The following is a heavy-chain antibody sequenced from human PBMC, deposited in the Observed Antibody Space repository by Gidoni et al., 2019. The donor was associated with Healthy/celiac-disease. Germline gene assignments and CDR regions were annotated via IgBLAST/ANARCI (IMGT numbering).Heavy chain of an antibody. CDR1: GFTFSSYG. V-gene: IGHV3-33*01. Sequence: QVQLVESGGGVVQPGRSLRLSCAASGFTFSSYGMHWVRQAPGKGLEWVAVIWYDGSNKYYADSVKGRFTISRDNSKNTLYLQMNSLRAEDTAVYYCARDFSPMGGLTNYFDYWGQGTLVTVSS. CDR2: IWYDGSNK. J-gene: IGHJ4*02. CDR3: ARDFSPMGGLTNYFDY. D-gene: IGHD3-16*01.